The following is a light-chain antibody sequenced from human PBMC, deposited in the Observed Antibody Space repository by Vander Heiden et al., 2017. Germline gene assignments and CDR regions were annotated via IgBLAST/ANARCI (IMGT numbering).Light chain of an antibody. CDR1: QSLVHSDGRTY. CDR2: EIS. J-gene: IGKJ2*01. V-gene: IGKV2-24*01. CDR3: MQATKFPAYT. Sequence: DIVMTQTPLSSPVTLGQPASISCRSSQSLVHSDGRTYLSWLQQRPGQPPRLLIYEISNRFSGVPERCIGSGAGTDFTINISRVEAEDVGVYYCMQATKFPAYTFGQGTKLEIK.